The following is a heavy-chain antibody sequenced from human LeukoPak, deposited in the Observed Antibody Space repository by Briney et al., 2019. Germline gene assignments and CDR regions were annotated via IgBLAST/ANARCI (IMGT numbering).Heavy chain of an antibody. CDR1: GYTFTGYY. CDR2: INPNSGGT. CDR3: ARDPPPIWPTVTYYFDY. Sequence: ASVKVSCKASGYTFTGYYMHWVRQAPGQGLEWMGWINPNSGGTNCAQKFQGRVTMTRDTSISTAYMELSRLRSDDTAVYYCARDPPPIWPTVTYYFDYWGQGTLVTVSS. D-gene: IGHD4-17*01. J-gene: IGHJ4*02. V-gene: IGHV1-2*02.